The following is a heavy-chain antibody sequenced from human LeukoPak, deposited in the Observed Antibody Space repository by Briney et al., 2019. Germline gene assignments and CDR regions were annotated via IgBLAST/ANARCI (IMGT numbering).Heavy chain of an antibody. V-gene: IGHV3-21*01. CDR1: GFTFSSYS. Sequence: GGSLRLSCAPSGFTFSSYSMNWVRQAPGKGLEWVSSISSSSSYIYYADSVKGRFTISRDNAKNSLYLQMNSLRAEDTAVYYCARLDMLLIQDYWGQGTLVTVSS. J-gene: IGHJ4*02. CDR2: ISSSSSYI. D-gene: IGHD1-26*01. CDR3: ARLDMLLIQDY.